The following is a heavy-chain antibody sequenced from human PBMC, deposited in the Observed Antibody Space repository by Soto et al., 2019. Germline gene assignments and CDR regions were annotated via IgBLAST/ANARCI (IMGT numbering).Heavy chain of an antibody. J-gene: IGHJ4*02. Sequence: PGGSLRLSCAASGFTFSSYWMHWVRQAPGKGLVWVSHISSDGSSTNHADSVKGRFTISRDNAENTLYLQMNSLRPEDTAVYYCARDPPYSYDSSGYYTDWGQGTLVTVSS. CDR1: GFTFSSYW. V-gene: IGHV3-74*01. CDR3: ARDPPYSYDSSGYYTD. CDR2: ISSDGSST. D-gene: IGHD3-22*01.